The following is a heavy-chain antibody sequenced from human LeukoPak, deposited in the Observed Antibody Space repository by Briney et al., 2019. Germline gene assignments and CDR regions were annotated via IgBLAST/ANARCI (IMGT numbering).Heavy chain of an antibody. CDR2: IYHSGST. Sequence: PSETLSLTCAVSGYSISSGYYWGWIRQPPGKGQEWIGSIYHSGSTYYNPSLKSRVTISVDTSKNQFSLKLSSVTAADTAVYYCARSYYDFWSGYYYWGQGTLVTVSS. CDR1: GYSISSGYY. CDR3: ARSYYDFWSGYYY. V-gene: IGHV4-38-2*01. J-gene: IGHJ4*02. D-gene: IGHD3-3*01.